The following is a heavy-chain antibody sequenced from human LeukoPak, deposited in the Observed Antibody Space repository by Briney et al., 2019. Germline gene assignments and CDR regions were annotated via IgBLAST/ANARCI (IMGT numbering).Heavy chain of an antibody. CDR2: INIYNTI. CDR3: ARVPQPMDV. D-gene: IGHD1-14*01. Sequence: GGSLRLSCAASGFTVSSSYMNWVRQAPGKGLEWVSYINIYNTIHYADSVKGRFTISRDDAKNSLYLQMNSLRPEDTAVYYCARVPQPMDVWGRGATVTVSS. J-gene: IGHJ6*04. CDR1: GFTVSSSY. V-gene: IGHV3-69-1*01.